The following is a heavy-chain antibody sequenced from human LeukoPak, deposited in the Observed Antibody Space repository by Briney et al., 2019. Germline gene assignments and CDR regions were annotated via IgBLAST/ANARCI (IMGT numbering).Heavy chain of an antibody. CDR2: INPNSGGT. CDR1: GYTLTGYY. J-gene: IGHJ4*02. Sequence: ASVKVSCKASGYTLTGYYMHWVRQAPGQGLEWMGWINPNSGGTNYAQKFQGRVTMTRDTSISTAYTELSRLRSDDTAVYYCARPSIVGATYFDYWGQGTLVTVSS. V-gene: IGHV1-2*02. D-gene: IGHD1-26*01. CDR3: ARPSIVGATYFDY.